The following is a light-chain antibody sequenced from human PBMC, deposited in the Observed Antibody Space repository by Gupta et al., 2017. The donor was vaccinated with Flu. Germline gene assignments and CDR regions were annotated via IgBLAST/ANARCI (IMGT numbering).Light chain of an antibody. CDR2: AAS. V-gene: IGKV3-20*01. CDR1: QSLSSNY. CDR3: QQDNNSPLT. J-gene: IGKJ4*01. Sequence: GTLSLSPGDRATFSCRTSQSLSSNYLAWYQQKPGQAPRLLIYAASTRATGMPDKFSGSGSGTDFTFTISRLEPEDFAVYYCQQDNNSPLTFGGGTKVEI.